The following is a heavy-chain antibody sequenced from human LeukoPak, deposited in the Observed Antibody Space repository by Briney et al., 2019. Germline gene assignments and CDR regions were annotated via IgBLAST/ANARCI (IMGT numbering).Heavy chain of an antibody. D-gene: IGHD1-1*01. CDR2: IIPILGIA. Sequence: ASVKVSCKASGGTFSSYAISWVRQAPGQGLEWMGRIIPILGIANYAQKFQGRVTITADESTSTAYMELSSLRSEDTAVYYCAARGAPTNGANSAGLVIYYMDVWGKGTTVTVSS. V-gene: IGHV1-69*04. CDR3: AARGAPTNGANSAGLVIYYMDV. J-gene: IGHJ6*03. CDR1: GGTFSSYA.